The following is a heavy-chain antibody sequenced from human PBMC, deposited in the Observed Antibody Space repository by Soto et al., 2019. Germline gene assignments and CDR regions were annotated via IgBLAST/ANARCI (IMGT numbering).Heavy chain of an antibody. CDR2: INHSGST. D-gene: IGHD4-17*01. J-gene: IGHJ4*02. V-gene: IGHV4-34*01. Sequence: SETLSLTCAVYGGSFSGYYWSWIRQPPGKGLEWIGEINHSGSTNYSPSLKSRVTISVDTSKNQFSLKLSSVTAADTAVYYCETIHFYGDKRYHFDYWGQGTLVTVYS. CDR1: GGSFSGYY. CDR3: ETIHFYGDKRYHFDY.